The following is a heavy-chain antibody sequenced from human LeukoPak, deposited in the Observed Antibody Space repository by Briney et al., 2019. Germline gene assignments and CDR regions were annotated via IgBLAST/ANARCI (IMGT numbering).Heavy chain of an antibody. D-gene: IGHD4/OR15-4a*01. V-gene: IGHV4-4*07. CDR3: ARGAGYGAPHGWFDP. CDR2: IYGSGST. Sequence: SETLSLTCTVSGDSINNYYWSWIRQPAGKGLEWIGRIYGSGSTKYNPSLKSRVTMSVDTSENQLSLRLNSATAADTAVSYCARGAGYGAPHGWFDPWGQGTLVIVSS. CDR1: GDSINNYY. J-gene: IGHJ5*02.